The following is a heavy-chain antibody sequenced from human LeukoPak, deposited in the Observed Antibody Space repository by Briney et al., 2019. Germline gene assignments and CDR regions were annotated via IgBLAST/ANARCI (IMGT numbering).Heavy chain of an antibody. V-gene: IGHV4-39*01. CDR2: INHSGST. Sequence: SETLSLTCTVSGGSVSSSNYYWSWVRQPPGKGLEWIAEINHSGSTNYNPSLKSRVTISRDTSKNRFSLRLSSVTAADTAVYYCARPQRYSMYALDYWGQGTLVTVSS. CDR3: ARPQRYSMYALDY. J-gene: IGHJ4*02. CDR1: GGSVSSSNYY. D-gene: IGHD5/OR15-5a*01.